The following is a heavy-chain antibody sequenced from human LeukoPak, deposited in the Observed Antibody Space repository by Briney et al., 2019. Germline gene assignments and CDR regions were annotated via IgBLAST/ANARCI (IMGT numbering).Heavy chain of an antibody. CDR3: ARSYYDSSGYYYDY. Sequence: PGGSLRLSCAASGFTFSSYAMHWVRQAPGKGLEYVSAISSNGGSTYYANSVKGRFTISRDNSKNTLYLQMGSLRAEDMAVYYCARSYYDSSGYYYDYWGRGTLVTVSS. J-gene: IGHJ4*02. V-gene: IGHV3-64*01. CDR1: GFTFSSYA. CDR2: ISSNGGST. D-gene: IGHD3-22*01.